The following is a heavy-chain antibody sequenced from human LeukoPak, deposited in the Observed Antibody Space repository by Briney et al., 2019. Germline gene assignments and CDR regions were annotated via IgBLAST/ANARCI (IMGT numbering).Heavy chain of an antibody. V-gene: IGHV1-69*04. CDR2: IIPILGIA. J-gene: IGHJ5*02. CDR3: ARALNWFDP. CDR1: GGTFSSYA. Sequence: GASVKVSCKASGGTFSSYAISWVRQAPGQGLEWVGRIIPILGIANYAQKFQGRVTITADKSTSTAYMELSSLRSEDTAVYYCARALNWFDPWGQGTLVTVSS.